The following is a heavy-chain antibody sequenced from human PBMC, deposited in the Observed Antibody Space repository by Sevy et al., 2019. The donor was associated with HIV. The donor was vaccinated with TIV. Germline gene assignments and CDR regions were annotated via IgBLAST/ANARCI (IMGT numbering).Heavy chain of an antibody. J-gene: IGHJ4*02. CDR3: ARGGGNGWYYFDY. CDR2: IIPILGTV. CDR1: GGTFSSYG. D-gene: IGHD2-8*01. V-gene: IGHV1-69*13. Sequence: ASVKVSYKASGGTFSSYGISWVRQAPGQGLEWMGGIIPILGTVNYAQRFQGRVTITADESTKTAYMELSSLGSEETAVYYCARGGGNGWYYFDYWGQETLVTVSS.